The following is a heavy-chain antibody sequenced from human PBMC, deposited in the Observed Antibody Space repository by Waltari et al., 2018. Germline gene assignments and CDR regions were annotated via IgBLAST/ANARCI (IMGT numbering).Heavy chain of an antibody. CDR3: ATYIGASVGTAVFDV. D-gene: IGHD5-12*01. Sequence: QLQLQESGPGLVKPSETLSLTCSVSGGSITHTKHYWGWIRQPPGQGLEWIGTMSYLGATYSSPSLKSRVTISRDTSTNQLSLKLGSVTAADTAMYYCATYIGASVGTAVFDVWGQGTMVTVSS. CDR1: GGSITHTKHY. V-gene: IGHV4-39*01. CDR2: MSYLGAT. J-gene: IGHJ3*01.